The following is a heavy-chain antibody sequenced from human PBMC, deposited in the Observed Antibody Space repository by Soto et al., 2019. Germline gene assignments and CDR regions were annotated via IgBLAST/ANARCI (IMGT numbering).Heavy chain of an antibody. J-gene: IGHJ6*02. CDR2: IYYSGST. Sequence: SETLSLTCTVSGGSISSYYWSWIRQPPGKGLEWIGYIYYSGSTNYNPSLKSRVTISVDTSKNQFSLKLSSVTAADTAVYYCARDLHYYGSGSYYTTSPYGGMDVWGQGTTVTVSS. CDR3: ARDLHYYGSGSYYTTSPYGGMDV. V-gene: IGHV4-59*01. CDR1: GGSISSYY. D-gene: IGHD3-10*01.